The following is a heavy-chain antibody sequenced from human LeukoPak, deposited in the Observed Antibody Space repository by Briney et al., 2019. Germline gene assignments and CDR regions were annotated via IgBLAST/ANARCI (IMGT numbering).Heavy chain of an antibody. D-gene: IGHD3-10*01. CDR3: ASRIADYGSGSSYGY. CDR1: GGTFRSHA. CDR2: LIPTSGTP. Sequence: SVKVSCKASGGTFRSHALNWVRQAPGQGLEWTGGLIPTSGTPNYAQKFRGRVAITTDDSTSTAYMELNSLTSEDTAVYYCASRIADYGSGSSYGYWGQGTLVTVSS. V-gene: IGHV1-69*05. J-gene: IGHJ4*02.